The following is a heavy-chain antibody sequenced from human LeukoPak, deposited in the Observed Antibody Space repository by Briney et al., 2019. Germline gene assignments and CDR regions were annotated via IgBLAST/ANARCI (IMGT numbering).Heavy chain of an antibody. J-gene: IGHJ2*01. Sequence: PGGSLRLSCAASGFTFSSYSMNWVRQAPGKGLEWVSSISSSSSYIYYADSVRGRFTISRDNAKNSLYLQMNSLRAEDTAVYYCARSGEKGWYFDLWGRGTLVTVSS. V-gene: IGHV3-21*01. CDR3: ARSGEKGWYFDL. CDR2: ISSSSSYI. D-gene: IGHD4-17*01. CDR1: GFTFSSYS.